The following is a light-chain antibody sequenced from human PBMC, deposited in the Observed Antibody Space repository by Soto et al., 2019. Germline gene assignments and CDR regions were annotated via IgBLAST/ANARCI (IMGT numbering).Light chain of an antibody. CDR2: EVS. Sequence: QSALTQPASVSGSPGQAITISCSGTSSDVGAFNYVSWYQQHPGKAPKLMIYEVSDRPSGVSHRFSGSKSGNTASLTISGLQAEDEADYYCSSYTTSHTLVFGGGTKLTVL. J-gene: IGLJ2*01. CDR3: SSYTTSHTLV. V-gene: IGLV2-14*01. CDR1: SSDVGAFNY.